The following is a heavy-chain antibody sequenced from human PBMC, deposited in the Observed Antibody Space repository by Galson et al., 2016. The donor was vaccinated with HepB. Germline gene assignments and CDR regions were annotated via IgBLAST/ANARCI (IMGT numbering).Heavy chain of an antibody. CDR1: GYSFTNYW. V-gene: IGHV5-51*01. CDR3: ARFSGRGWGGFDY. Sequence: QSGAEVKKPGESLKISCKGSGYSFTNYWIGWVRQMPGKGLEWMGMIYPDDSDTKYSPSFQGQVTMSADKSISTAYLQWSSLKASDTALSYCARFSGRGWGGFDYWGQGTLVTVSS. CDR2: IYPDDSDT. D-gene: IGHD6-19*01. J-gene: IGHJ4*02.